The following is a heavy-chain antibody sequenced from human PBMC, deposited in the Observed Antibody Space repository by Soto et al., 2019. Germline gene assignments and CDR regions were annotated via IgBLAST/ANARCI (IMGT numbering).Heavy chain of an antibody. CDR3: ARDYDILTGYSLYGY. J-gene: IGHJ4*02. D-gene: IGHD3-9*01. CDR1: GYTFSSYV. Sequence: ASVKVSCKASGYTFSSYVVHCARQAPGQRLEWMGWINAGNDYTKYSQKFKGKVTITRDTSASTAYMELSSLRSEDTAVYYCARDYDILTGYSLYGYWGQGTLVTVSS. CDR2: INAGNDYT. V-gene: IGHV1-3*01.